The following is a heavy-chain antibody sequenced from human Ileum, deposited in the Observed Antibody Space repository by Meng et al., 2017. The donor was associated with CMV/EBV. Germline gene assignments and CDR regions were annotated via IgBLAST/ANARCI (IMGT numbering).Heavy chain of an antibody. CDR2: ITHSGGNT. D-gene: IGHD3-22*01. J-gene: IGHJ4*02. V-gene: IGHV3-23*01. CDR1: GFTVSNYV. CDR3: AKGLYYSDSSGYIPGGFDY. Sequence: AEVLAHRAAPFSLSCVAFGFTVSNYVKACVRQAPGKGLESVSSITHSGGNTYSTDSVKGRFTVSIDKSKNTLYLKMNSLSAEDTAQYYCAKGLYYSDSSGYIPGGFDYWGQGALVTVSS.